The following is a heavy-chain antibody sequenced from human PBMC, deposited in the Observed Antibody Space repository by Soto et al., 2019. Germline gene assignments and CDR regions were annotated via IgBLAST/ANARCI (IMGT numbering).Heavy chain of an antibody. CDR2: ISPDDSET. CDR1: GYTFPSYW. J-gene: IGHJ4*02. D-gene: IGHD2-8*01. Sequence: ESLKISCKGSGYTFPSYWVGWVRQMPGKGLEWMGFISPDDSETRYSPSFQGQVSISVDKSISTAYLQWNSLKASDTAIYYWARGVGGHMVYFDNWGKGTLVTVSS. V-gene: IGHV5-51*01. CDR3: ARGVGGHMVYFDN.